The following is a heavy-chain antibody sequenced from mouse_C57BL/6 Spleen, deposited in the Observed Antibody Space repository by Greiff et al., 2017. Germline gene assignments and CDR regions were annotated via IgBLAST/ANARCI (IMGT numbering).Heavy chain of an antibody. V-gene: IGHV1-42*01. J-gene: IGHJ1*03. CDR3: ARGVTMIRYFDV. Sequence: EVQLQQSGPELVKPGASVKISCKASGYSFTGYYMNWVKQSPEKSLEWIGEINPSTGGTTYNQKFKAKATLTVDKSSSTAYMQLKSLTSEDSAVYYCARGVTMIRYFDVWGTGTTVTVSS. CDR1: GYSFTGYY. CDR2: INPSTGGT. D-gene: IGHD2-1*01.